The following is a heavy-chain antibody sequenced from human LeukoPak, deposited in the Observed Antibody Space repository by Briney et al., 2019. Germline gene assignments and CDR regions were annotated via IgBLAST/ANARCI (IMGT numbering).Heavy chain of an antibody. V-gene: IGHV3-33*01. J-gene: IGHJ4*02. Sequence: GGSLRLSCAASGFTFSSYGMHWVRQAPGKGLEWVAVIWYDGSNKYYADSVKGRFTISRDNSKNTLYLQMNSLRAEDTAVYYCARDDSADTAMVLDYWGQGTLVTVSS. CDR3: ARDDSADTAMVLDY. D-gene: IGHD5-18*01. CDR1: GFTFSSYG. CDR2: IWYDGSNK.